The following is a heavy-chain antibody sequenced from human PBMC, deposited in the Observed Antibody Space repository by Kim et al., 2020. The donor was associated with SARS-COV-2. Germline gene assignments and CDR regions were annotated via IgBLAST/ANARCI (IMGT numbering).Heavy chain of an antibody. CDR2: T. J-gene: IGHJ6*02. V-gene: IGHV4-31*02. Sequence: TYYNPPLKGRVTMSVDTSKNQFSLKLSSVTAADTAVYYCARDGVREGMDVWGQGTTVTVSS. D-gene: IGHD3-16*01. CDR3: ARDGVREGMDV.